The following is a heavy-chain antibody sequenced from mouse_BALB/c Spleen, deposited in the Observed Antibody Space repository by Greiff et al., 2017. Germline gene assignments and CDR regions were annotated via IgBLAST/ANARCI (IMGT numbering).Heavy chain of an antibody. V-gene: IGHV3-2*02. CDR3: ARSSGKRDYYAMDY. CDR1: GYSITSDYA. D-gene: IGHD1-3*01. J-gene: IGHJ4*01. Sequence: EVKLMESGPGLVKPSQSLSLTCTVTGYSITSDYAWNWIRQFPGNKLEWMGYISYSGSTSYNPSLKSRISITRDTSKNQFFLQLNSVTTEDTATYYCARSSGKRDYYAMDYWGQGTSVTVSS. CDR2: ISYSGST.